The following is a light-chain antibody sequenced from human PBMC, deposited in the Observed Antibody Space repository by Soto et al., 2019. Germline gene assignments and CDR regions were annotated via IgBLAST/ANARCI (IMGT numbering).Light chain of an antibody. Sequence: EIVMTQSPATLSVSPGARATLSCRASQSVSSNLAWYQQKRGQAPRLLIYGASTRATGIPARFSGSGSGTEFTLTISSLQSEDFAVYYCQQYNNWPQTFGQGTKLEIK. CDR3: QQYNNWPQT. CDR1: QSVSSN. V-gene: IGKV3-15*01. J-gene: IGKJ2*01. CDR2: GAS.